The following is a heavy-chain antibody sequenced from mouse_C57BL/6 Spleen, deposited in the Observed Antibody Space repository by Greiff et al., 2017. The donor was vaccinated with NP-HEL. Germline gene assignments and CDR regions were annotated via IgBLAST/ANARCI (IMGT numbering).Heavy chain of an antibody. Sequence: QVQLQQSGAELVKPGASVKISCKASGNAFSSYWMNWVKQRPGKGLEWIGQIYPGDGDTNYNGKFKGKATLTADKSSSTAYMQLSSLTSEDSAVYFCARWFYDYDDAMDYWGQGTSVTVSS. J-gene: IGHJ4*01. CDR1: GNAFSSYW. V-gene: IGHV1-80*01. CDR3: ARWFYDYDDAMDY. D-gene: IGHD2-4*01. CDR2: IYPGDGDT.